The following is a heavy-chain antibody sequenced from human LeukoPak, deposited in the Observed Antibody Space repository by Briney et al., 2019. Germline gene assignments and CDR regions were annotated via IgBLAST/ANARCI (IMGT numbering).Heavy chain of an antibody. CDR2: IYYSGST. D-gene: IGHD2-2*01. J-gene: IGHJ6*03. Sequence: PSETLSLTCTVSGGSISSSSYYWGWIRQPPGKGLEWIGSIYYSGSTYYNPSLKSRVTISVDTSKSQFSLKLSSVTAADTAVYYCARPTGYCSSTGCYYYYYYMDVWGKGTTVTVSS. CDR3: ARPTGYCSSTGCYYYYYYMDV. CDR1: GGSISSSSYY. V-gene: IGHV4-39*01.